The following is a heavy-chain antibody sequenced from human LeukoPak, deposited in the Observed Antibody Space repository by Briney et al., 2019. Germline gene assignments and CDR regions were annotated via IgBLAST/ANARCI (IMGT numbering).Heavy chain of an antibody. CDR3: ARVSPPYYDILTGFSYYFDY. CDR1: GGSISSYY. J-gene: IGHJ4*02. D-gene: IGHD3-9*01. CDR2: IYYIGIT. Sequence: SETLSLTCTVSGGSISSYYWSWIRQPPGKGLEWIGFIYYIGITNYNPSLKSRVTISVDTSKNQFSLKLSSVTAADTAVYYCARVSPPYYDILTGFSYYFDYWGQGTLVTVSS. V-gene: IGHV4-59*01.